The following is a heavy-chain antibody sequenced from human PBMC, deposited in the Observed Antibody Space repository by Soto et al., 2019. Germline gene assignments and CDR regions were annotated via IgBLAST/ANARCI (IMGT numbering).Heavy chain of an antibody. V-gene: IGHV1-2*04. Sequence: ASVKVSCKASGYTFTGYYIHWVRQAPGQGLEWMGWINPNSGGTNYAQKFQGWVTMTRDTSISTAYMELSRLTSDDTAVYYCATACRDGYNCLDYWGKGTLVTVSS. CDR1: GYTFTGYY. CDR3: ATACRDGYNCLDY. CDR2: INPNSGGT. J-gene: IGHJ4*02. D-gene: IGHD5-12*01.